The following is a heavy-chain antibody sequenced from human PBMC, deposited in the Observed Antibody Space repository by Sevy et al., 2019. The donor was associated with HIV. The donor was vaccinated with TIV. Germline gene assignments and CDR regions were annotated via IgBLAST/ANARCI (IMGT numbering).Heavy chain of an antibody. D-gene: IGHD1-26*01. V-gene: IGHV5-51*01. J-gene: IGHJ5*02. CDR1: GYSFTSYW. CDR3: ARQPLNSGSYFFWFGP. CDR2: IYPGDSDT. Sequence: GESLKISCKGSGYSFTSYWIGWVRQMPGKGLEWMGIIYPGDSDTRYSPSFQGQVTISADRSTSTAYLQWSSLKASDTAMYYCARQPLNSGSYFFWFGPWGQGTLVTVSS.